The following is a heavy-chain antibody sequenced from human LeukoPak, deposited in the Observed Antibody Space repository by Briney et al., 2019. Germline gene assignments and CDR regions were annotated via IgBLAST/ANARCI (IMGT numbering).Heavy chain of an antibody. CDR2: IYPGDSDT. V-gene: IGHV5-51*01. CDR3: ARLAPVRYYDSSGYYSY. CDR1: GYNFTIYW. Sequence: GESLKISCKGSGYNFTIYWIGWVRQMPGKGLEWMGIIYPGDSDTRYSPSFQGQVTISADKSISTAYLQWSSLKASDTAMYYCARLAPVRYYDSSGYYSYWGQGTLVTVSS. D-gene: IGHD3-22*01. J-gene: IGHJ4*02.